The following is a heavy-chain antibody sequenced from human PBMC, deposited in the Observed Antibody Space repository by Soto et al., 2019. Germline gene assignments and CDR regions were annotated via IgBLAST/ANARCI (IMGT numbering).Heavy chain of an antibody. CDR3: ASRPGVLAPPSVLPLDY. CDR1: GITVSSRF. V-gene: IGHV3-66*01. CDR2: LYSGGST. J-gene: IGHJ4*02. Sequence: GGSLRLSCAASGITVSSRFMSWVRQAPGKGLEWVSFLYSGGSTYYADSVKGRFTISRDNSKNTLYLQMNSLRAEDTAVYYCASRPGVLAPPSVLPLDYWGQGTLVTVSS. D-gene: IGHD6-13*01.